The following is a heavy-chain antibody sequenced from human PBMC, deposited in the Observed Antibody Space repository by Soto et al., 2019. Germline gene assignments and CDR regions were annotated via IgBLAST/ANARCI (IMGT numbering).Heavy chain of an antibody. D-gene: IGHD2-15*01. CDR1: GYTFTSYG. CDR2: ISAYNGNT. CDR3: ARALSLVVAAPGVDY. Sequence: ASVKVSCKASGYTFTSYGISWVRQAPGQGLEWMGWISAYNGNTNYAQKLQGRVTMTTDTSTTTVYMELRSLRSDDTAVYYCARALSLVVAAPGVDYWGQGTLVTVSS. J-gene: IGHJ4*02. V-gene: IGHV1-18*01.